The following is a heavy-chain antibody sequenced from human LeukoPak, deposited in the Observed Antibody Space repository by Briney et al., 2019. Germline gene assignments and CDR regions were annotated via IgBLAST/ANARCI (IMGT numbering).Heavy chain of an antibody. Sequence: GGSLRLSCAASGITLSGYAMSWVRQAPGKGLEWVSTMSGDATSTYYADSVKGRFTISRDNSKNTLYLQMNSLRAEDTAVYYCAKRTSGSSWYSSDSWGQGTLVTVSS. J-gene: IGHJ4*02. CDR2: MSGDATST. CDR3: AKRTSGSSWYSSDS. V-gene: IGHV3-23*01. CDR1: GITLSGYA. D-gene: IGHD6-13*01.